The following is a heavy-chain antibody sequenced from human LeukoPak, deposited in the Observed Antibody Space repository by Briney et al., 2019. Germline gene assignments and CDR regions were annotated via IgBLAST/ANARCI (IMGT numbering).Heavy chain of an antibody. CDR2: IIPIFGTA. J-gene: IGHJ4*02. CDR3: ASEAAAGTLSAFY. Sequence: GGSLRLSCAASGGTFSSYAISWVRQAPGQGLEWMGGIIPIFGTANYAQKFQGRVTITADESTSTAYMELSSLRSEDTAVYYCASEAAAGTLSAFYWGQGTLVTVSS. D-gene: IGHD6-13*01. CDR1: GGTFSSYA. V-gene: IGHV1-69*01.